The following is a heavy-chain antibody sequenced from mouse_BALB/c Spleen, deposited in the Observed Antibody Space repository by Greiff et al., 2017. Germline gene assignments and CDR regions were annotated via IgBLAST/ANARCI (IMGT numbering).Heavy chain of an antibody. CDR2: IWSGGST. CDR1: GFSLTSYG. D-gene: IGHD1-2*01. V-gene: IGHV2-4-1*01. CDR3: ARNGDYGTGYLDY. Sequence: QVQLQQSGPGLVQPSQSLSITCTVSGFSLTSYGVHWVRQSPGKGLEWLGVIWSGGSTDYNAAFISRLSISKDNSKSQVFFKMNSLQADDTAIYYCARNGDYGTGYLDYWGQGTTLTVSS. J-gene: IGHJ2*01.